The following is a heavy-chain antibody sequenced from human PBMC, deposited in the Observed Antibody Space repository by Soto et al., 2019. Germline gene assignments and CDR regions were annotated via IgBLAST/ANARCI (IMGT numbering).Heavy chain of an antibody. CDR1: GFTFSDFA. V-gene: IGHV3-23*01. CDR2: ITGSTGTT. Sequence: GGSLRLSCAASGFTFSDFAMSWVRHAPGKGLEWVSEITGSTGTTYYADSVRGRFIISRDNSQNTLHLQMNSLRPEDTAVYYCAKDTSSSPYYMDVWGKGTTVTVSS. D-gene: IGHD2-2*01. CDR3: AKDTSSSPYYMDV. J-gene: IGHJ6*03.